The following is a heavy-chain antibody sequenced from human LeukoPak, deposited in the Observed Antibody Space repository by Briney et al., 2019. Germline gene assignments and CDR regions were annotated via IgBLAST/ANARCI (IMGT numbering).Heavy chain of an antibody. J-gene: IGHJ4*02. Sequence: KTSETLSLTCTVSGGSISSYYWSRIRQPPGKGLEWIGYSSYTGSINYNPSLKSRVTLLVDTSKHQFSLNLFSVTAADTAVYYCARGTDYGDSWGQGTLVTVSS. CDR1: GGSISSYY. CDR2: SSYTGSI. D-gene: IGHD2-2*01. CDR3: ARGTDYGDS. V-gene: IGHV4-59*01.